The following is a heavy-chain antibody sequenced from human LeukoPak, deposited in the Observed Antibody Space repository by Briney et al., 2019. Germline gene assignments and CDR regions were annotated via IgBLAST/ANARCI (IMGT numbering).Heavy chain of an antibody. Sequence: ASVKVSCKVSGYTLTELSMHWLRQAPGKGLEWMGGFDPEDGETIYAQKFQGRITMTEDTSTDTAYMELSSLRSEDTAVYYCATAPFSGSYYGAFDIWGQGTMVTVSS. CDR1: GYTLTELS. CDR2: FDPEDGET. D-gene: IGHD1-26*01. CDR3: ATAPFSGSYYGAFDI. J-gene: IGHJ3*02. V-gene: IGHV1-24*01.